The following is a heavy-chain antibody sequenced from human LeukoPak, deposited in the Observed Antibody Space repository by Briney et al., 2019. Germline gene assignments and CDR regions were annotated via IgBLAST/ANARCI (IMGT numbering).Heavy chain of an antibody. CDR2: ISYDGSNK. D-gene: IGHD2-2*01. J-gene: IGHJ5*02. V-gene: IGHV3-30-3*01. Sequence: GRSLRLSCAASGFTFSSYAMHWVRQAPGKGLEWVAVISYDGSNKYYADSVKGRFTISRDNSKNTLYLQMNSLRAEDTAVYYCARERVVEVVVVPAEFWFDPWGQGTLVTVSS. CDR1: GFTFSSYA. CDR3: ARERVVEVVVVPAEFWFDP.